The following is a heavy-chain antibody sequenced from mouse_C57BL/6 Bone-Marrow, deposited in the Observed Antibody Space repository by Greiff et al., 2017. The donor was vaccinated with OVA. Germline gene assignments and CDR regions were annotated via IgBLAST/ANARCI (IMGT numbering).Heavy chain of an antibody. Sequence: QVQLQQPGAELVMPGASVKLSCKASGYTFTSYWMHWVKQRPGQGLEWIGEIDPSDSYTNYNQKFKGKSTLTVDKSSSTAYMQLSSLTSEDSAVYYGAREHYDGWYFDVWGTGSTVTVSS. V-gene: IGHV1-69*01. CDR3: AREHYDGWYFDV. CDR2: IDPSDSYT. J-gene: IGHJ1*03. D-gene: IGHD1-2*01. CDR1: GYTFTSYW.